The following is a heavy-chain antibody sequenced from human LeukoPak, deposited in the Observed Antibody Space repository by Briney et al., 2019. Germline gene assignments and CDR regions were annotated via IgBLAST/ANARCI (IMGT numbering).Heavy chain of an antibody. CDR3: ARQKALRAVVVAATGPGGGYMDV. J-gene: IGHJ6*03. CDR2: IIPIFGTA. V-gene: IGHV1-69*05. D-gene: IGHD2-15*01. CDR1: GGTFSSYA. Sequence: GASVRVSCKASGGTFSSYAISWVRQAPGQGLEWMGGIIPIFGTANYAQKFQGRVTMTRDTSTSTVYMEPSSLRSEDTAVYYCARQKALRAVVVAATGPGGGYMDVWGKGTTVTISS.